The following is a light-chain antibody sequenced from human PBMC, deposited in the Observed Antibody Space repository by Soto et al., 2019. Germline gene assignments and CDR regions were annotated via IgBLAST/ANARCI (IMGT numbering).Light chain of an antibody. CDR1: QSISSW. J-gene: IGKJ1*01. Sequence: DIEMTQSPSTLSASVGDRVTITCRASQSISSWLAWYQQKPGKAPNLLIYKASSLESGVPSRFSGSGSETEFTLTISSLQPDDFATYYCQQYNSSPGTFGQGTKVDIK. CDR2: KAS. V-gene: IGKV1-5*03. CDR3: QQYNSSPGT.